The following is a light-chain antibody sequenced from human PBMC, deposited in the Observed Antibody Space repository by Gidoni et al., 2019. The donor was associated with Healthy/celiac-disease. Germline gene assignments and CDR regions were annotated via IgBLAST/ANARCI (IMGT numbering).Light chain of an antibody. Sequence: DIQMTQSPSSLSASVGDRVTITCQASQDISNYLNWYQQKPGKAPKLLIYDASNLETGVPSRFSGSGSGTDFTFTISSLQPEDIATYYCQQYDNRLYTFXQXTKLEIK. V-gene: IGKV1-33*01. CDR1: QDISNY. J-gene: IGKJ2*01. CDR2: DAS. CDR3: QQYDNRLYT.